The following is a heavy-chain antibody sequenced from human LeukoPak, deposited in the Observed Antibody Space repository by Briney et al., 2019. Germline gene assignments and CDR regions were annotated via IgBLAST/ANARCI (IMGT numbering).Heavy chain of an antibody. CDR1: GFTFSDYY. CDR3: AKDPYPGITMVRGVPYFDY. CDR2: ISGSGSAM. V-gene: IGHV3-11*01. J-gene: IGHJ4*02. D-gene: IGHD3-10*01. Sequence: GGSLRLSCAASGFTFSDYYMSWIRQAPGKGLEWVSYISGSGSAMSYADSVKGRFTISRDNSKNTLYLQMNSLRAEDTAVYYCAKDPYPGITMVRGVPYFDYWGQGTLVTVSS.